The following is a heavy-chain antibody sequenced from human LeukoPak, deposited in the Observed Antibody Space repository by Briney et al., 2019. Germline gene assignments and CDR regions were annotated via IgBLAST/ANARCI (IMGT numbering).Heavy chain of an antibody. CDR3: AKGSRGSTSSFDY. D-gene: IGHD2-2*01. V-gene: IGHV3-9*03. CDR1: GFTFDDYA. J-gene: IGHJ4*02. CDR2: ISWNSGSI. Sequence: GRSLRLSCAASGFTFDDYAMHWVRQAPGKGLEWVSGISWNSGSIGYADSVKGRFTISRDNAKNSLYLQMNSLRAEDMALYYCAKGSRGSTSSFDYWGQGTLVTVSS.